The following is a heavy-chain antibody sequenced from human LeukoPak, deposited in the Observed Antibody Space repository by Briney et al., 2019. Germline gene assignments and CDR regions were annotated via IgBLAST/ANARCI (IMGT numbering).Heavy chain of an antibody. Sequence: SETLSLTCTVSGGSISSGGYYWSWIRQHPGKGLEWIGYIYYSGSTYYNPSLKSRVTISVDTSKNQFSPKLSSVTAADTAVYYCARVDYRSSSWSDYWGQGTLVTVSS. CDR1: GGSISSGGYY. D-gene: IGHD6-6*01. J-gene: IGHJ4*02. CDR2: IYYSGST. CDR3: ARVDYRSSSWSDY. V-gene: IGHV4-31*03.